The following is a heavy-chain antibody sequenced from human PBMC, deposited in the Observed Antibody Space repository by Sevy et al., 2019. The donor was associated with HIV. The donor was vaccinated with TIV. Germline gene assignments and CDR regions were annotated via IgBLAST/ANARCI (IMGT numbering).Heavy chain of an antibody. Sequence: SETLSLTCTVSGGSISSYYWSWIRQPPGKGLEWIGYIYYSGSTNYNPSLKSRVTISVDTSKNQFSLKLSSVTAADTAVYYCARRVYDFWSGTLNWFDPWGQGTLVTVSS. CDR1: GGSISSYY. V-gene: IGHV4-59*08. D-gene: IGHD3-3*01. J-gene: IGHJ5*02. CDR2: IYYSGST. CDR3: ARRVYDFWSGTLNWFDP.